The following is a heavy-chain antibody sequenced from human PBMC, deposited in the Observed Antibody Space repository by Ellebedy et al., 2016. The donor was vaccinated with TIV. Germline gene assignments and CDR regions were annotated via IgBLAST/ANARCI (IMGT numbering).Heavy chain of an antibody. CDR2: ISSSGSTI. CDR1: GFTFSSYE. CDR3: ARRGAVAGTPIDY. Sequence: GESLKISCAASGFTFSSYEMNWVRQAPGKGLEWVSYISSSGSTIYYADSVKGRFTISRDNAKNLLYLQMNSLRDEDSAVYYCARRGAVAGTPIDYWGQGTLVTVSS. V-gene: IGHV3-48*03. D-gene: IGHD6-19*01. J-gene: IGHJ4*02.